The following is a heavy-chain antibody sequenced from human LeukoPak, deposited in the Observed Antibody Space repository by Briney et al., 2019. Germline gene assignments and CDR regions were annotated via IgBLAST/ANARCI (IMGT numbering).Heavy chain of an antibody. J-gene: IGHJ6*02. CDR3: ARGVRGVITQKYNYYGMDV. CDR2: ISAYNGNT. V-gene: IGHV1-18*01. CDR1: GYTFTSYG. D-gene: IGHD3-10*01. Sequence: ASVKVSCKASGYTFTSYGISWVRQAPGQGLEWMGWISAYNGNTNYAQKLQGRVTMTTDTSTSTAYMELRSLRSDDTAVYYCARGVRGVITQKYNYYGMDVWGQGTTVTVSS.